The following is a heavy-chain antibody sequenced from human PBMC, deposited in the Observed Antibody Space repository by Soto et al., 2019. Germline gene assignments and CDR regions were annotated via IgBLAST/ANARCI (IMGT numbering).Heavy chain of an antibody. J-gene: IGHJ5*02. Sequence: SETLSLTCAVSGDSISSSSYYWAWIRQPPGKGLEWIGSIHYRANSYYSPSLKSRITISVDTSKNQISLRLSSVTAADTAVYYCARHLQFAVSGFDPWGQGTLVTVSS. CDR1: GDSISSSSYY. CDR2: IHYRANS. V-gene: IGHV4-39*01. D-gene: IGHD6-19*01. CDR3: ARHLQFAVSGFDP.